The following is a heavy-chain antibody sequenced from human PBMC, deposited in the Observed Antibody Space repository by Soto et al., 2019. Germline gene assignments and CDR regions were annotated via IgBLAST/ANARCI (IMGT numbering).Heavy chain of an antibody. V-gene: IGHV1-2*02. CDR1: GYTFTGYY. J-gene: IGHJ4*02. CDR2: INPNSGGT. D-gene: IGHD6-19*01. Sequence: ASVKVSCKASGYTFTGYYMHWVRQAPGQGLEWMGWINPNSGGTNYAQKFQGRVTMTRDTSISTAYMELSRLRSDDTAVYYCARKSLEVAGPLDYWGQGTLVTVSS. CDR3: ARKSLEVAGPLDY.